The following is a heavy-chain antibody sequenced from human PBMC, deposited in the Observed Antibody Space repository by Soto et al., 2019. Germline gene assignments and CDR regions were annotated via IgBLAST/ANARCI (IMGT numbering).Heavy chain of an antibody. Sequence: PGGSVRLSCATSGFTFSTYAMHWVRQAPGKGLEYVSAISSNGRSTYYANSVKGRFTISRDNSKNTLYLQMDSLRAEDMAVYYCARDRCTNGVCYAPSDYWGQGTLVTVSS. V-gene: IGHV3-64*01. D-gene: IGHD2-8*01. J-gene: IGHJ4*02. CDR2: ISSNGRST. CDR1: GFTFSTYA. CDR3: ARDRCTNGVCYAPSDY.